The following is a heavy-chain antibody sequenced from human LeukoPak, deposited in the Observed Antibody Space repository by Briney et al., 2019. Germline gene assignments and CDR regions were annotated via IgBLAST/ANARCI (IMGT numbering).Heavy chain of an antibody. CDR2: ISGSGGST. V-gene: IGHV3-23*01. Sequence: GGSLRLSCEASGFTFSSYAMSWVRQAPGKGLEWVSAISGSGGSTYYADSVKGRFTISRDNSKNTLYLQMNSLRAEDTAVYYCAKDYGSGSYYNYFDYWGQGTLVTVSS. CDR1: GFTFSSYA. CDR3: AKDYGSGSYYNYFDY. J-gene: IGHJ4*02. D-gene: IGHD3-10*01.